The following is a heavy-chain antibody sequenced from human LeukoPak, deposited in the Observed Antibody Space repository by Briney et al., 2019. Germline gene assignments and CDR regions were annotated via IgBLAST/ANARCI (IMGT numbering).Heavy chain of an antibody. CDR1: GFTFSNYW. J-gene: IGHJ4*02. Sequence: PGGSLRLSCAASGFTFSNYWMSWVRQAPGKGLEWVANIKQDGSEIYYVDSVKGRFTISRDNANNTLYLQMNSLRAEDTAVYYCATYDYWGQGTLVTVSS. V-gene: IGHV3-7*02. CDR2: IKQDGSEI. CDR3: ATYDY.